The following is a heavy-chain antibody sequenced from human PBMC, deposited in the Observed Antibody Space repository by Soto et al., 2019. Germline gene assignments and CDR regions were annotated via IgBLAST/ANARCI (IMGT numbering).Heavy chain of an antibody. CDR2: TSYDGNNE. Sequence: XGSLRLSCAASGFTFSNYAMHCVRQAPGKGLEWVALTSYDGNNEYYTDSVKGRFTISRDNSKNTLFLQMNSPRPEDTAVYYCAKDKGVFNWATSYFDYWGQGALVTVSS. J-gene: IGHJ4*02. D-gene: IGHD1-1*01. CDR3: AKDKGVFNWATSYFDY. CDR1: GFTFSNYA. V-gene: IGHV3-30*18.